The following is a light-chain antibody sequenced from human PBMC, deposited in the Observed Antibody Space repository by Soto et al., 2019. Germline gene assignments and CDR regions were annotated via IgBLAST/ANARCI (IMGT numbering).Light chain of an antibody. Sequence: DIQMTQSPSTLSASEGSRFTIACRASQSVSIWLAWYQQKPGRAPKILIYKSSILESGVPSRFSGSGYGTEFNLTISSLQTDDFATYYCQQFNTSPWTFGQGTKVDIK. V-gene: IGKV1-5*03. CDR2: KSS. CDR3: QQFNTSPWT. CDR1: QSVSIW. J-gene: IGKJ1*01.